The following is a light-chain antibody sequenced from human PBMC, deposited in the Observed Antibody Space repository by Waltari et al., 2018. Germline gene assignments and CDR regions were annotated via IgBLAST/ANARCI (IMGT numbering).Light chain of an antibody. CDR2: PTN. CDR3: AAWDDSLNGVV. CDR1: SPNIGSNT. Sequence: QSVLTQPPSASGTPGQRVTISCSGSSPNIGSNTEHWYQQLPGTAPKLPLYPTNQRPSGFPDRFSGSKSGTSASLAISGLQSEDEADYHCAAWDDSLNGVVFGGGTKLTVL. J-gene: IGLJ2*01. V-gene: IGLV1-44*01.